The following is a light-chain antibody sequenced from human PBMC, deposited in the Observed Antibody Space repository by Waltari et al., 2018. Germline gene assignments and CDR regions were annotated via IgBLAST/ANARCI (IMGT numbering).Light chain of an antibody. CDR1: QSVRTIH. V-gene: IGKV3D-7*01. J-gene: IGKJ1*01. CDR2: GIS. CDR3: QQDFDVPWT. Sequence: VMTQSPATLPLSPGERATLPGRASQSVRTIHLSWYQQKPAQAPRLLIYGISRRATGVPDRFSASGSGTDFTLTISSLQPEDFAVYYCQQDFDVPWTFGQGTRLEIK.